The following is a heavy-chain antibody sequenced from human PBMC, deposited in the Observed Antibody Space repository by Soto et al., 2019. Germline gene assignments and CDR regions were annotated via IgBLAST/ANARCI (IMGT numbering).Heavy chain of an antibody. J-gene: IGHJ3*02. Sequence: QVQLQESGPGLVKPSETLSLNCTVSGGSISGYSWSWMRQPAGKGLEWLGRISDSGSTNYNPSLKSRVTVSIDTSENQFFLNLRSVAAADAAVYYCARGQENKRNHAFDIWGQGTVITVS. CDR1: GGSISGYS. CDR3: ARGQENKRNHAFDI. V-gene: IGHV4-4*07. D-gene: IGHD6-25*01. CDR2: ISDSGST.